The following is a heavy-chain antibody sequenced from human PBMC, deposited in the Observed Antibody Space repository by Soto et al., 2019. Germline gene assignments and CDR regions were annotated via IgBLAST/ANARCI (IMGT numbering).Heavy chain of an antibody. CDR2: IYYIAST. J-gene: IGHJ4*02. CDR3: ASLNPLHSGSYHSHFDY. D-gene: IGHD1-26*01. V-gene: IGHV4-61*01. CDR1: GGSVSSGSHF. Sequence: SETLSLTCTGSGGSVSSGSHFWSWIRQPPGKGLEWIGYIYYIASTNYNPSLKSRVTISVDTSKKQFSLKLSSVTAADTAVYYCASLNPLHSGSYHSHFDYCGQGTLVPVSS.